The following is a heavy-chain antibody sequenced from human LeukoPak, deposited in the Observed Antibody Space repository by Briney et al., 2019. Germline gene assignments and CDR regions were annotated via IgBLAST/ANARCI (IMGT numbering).Heavy chain of an antibody. D-gene: IGHD5-18*01. Sequence: GGSLRLSCAASGFTFSDHYMSWIRQAPGEGLEWVSYITTGGRNMYYADSVKGRFTISGDNAKNSLYLQMNSLRAEDTAVYYCARIHESNWFDPWGQGTLVTVSS. J-gene: IGHJ5*02. CDR2: ITTGGRNM. CDR1: GFTFSDHY. V-gene: IGHV3-11*01. CDR3: ARIHESNWFDP.